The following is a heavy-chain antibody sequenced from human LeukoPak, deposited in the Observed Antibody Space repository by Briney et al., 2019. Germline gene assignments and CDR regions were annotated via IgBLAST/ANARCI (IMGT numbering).Heavy chain of an antibody. V-gene: IGHV3-21*01. CDR2: ITTSTTYI. D-gene: IGHD5-12*01. CDR1: GFTFSNYS. CDR3: ARGRNVVATSGYFDY. J-gene: IGHJ4*02. Sequence: GGSLRLSCAASGFTFSNYSLNWVRQAPGKGLEWVSSITTSTTYIYYADSVKGRFTISRDNANNSLYLQMNSLRTEDTAVYYCARGRNVVATSGYFDYWGQGTLVTVSS.